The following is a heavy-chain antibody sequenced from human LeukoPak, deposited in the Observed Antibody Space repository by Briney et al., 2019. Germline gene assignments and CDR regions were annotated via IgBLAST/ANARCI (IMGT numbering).Heavy chain of an antibody. CDR1: GYTFTSYG. CDR3: ARDAGPTTVSRDNWFDP. J-gene: IGHJ5*02. CDR2: ISVYNGNT. Sequence: GASVKVSCKASGYTFTSYGISWVRQAPGQGLEWMGWISVYNGNTNYAQKLQGRVTMTTDTSTSTAYMELRSLRSDDTAVYYCARDAGPTTVSRDNWFDPWGQGTLVTVSS. V-gene: IGHV1-18*01. D-gene: IGHD4-11*01.